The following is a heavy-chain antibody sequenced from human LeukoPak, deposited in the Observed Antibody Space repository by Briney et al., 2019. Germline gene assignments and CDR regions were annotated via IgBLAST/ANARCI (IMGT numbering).Heavy chain of an antibody. CDR3: AKWGDYDILTGYYDSDY. CDR2: VSGRDDST. CDR1: GFTFSNYA. V-gene: IGHV3-23*01. Sequence: PGASLRLSCAASGFTFSNYAMSWVRQAPGKGLEWVSAVSGRDDSTYYADSVKGRFTISRDNSKNTLYLQMNSLGAEDTAVYYCAKWGDYDILTGYYDSDYWGQGTLVTVSS. J-gene: IGHJ4*02. D-gene: IGHD3-9*01.